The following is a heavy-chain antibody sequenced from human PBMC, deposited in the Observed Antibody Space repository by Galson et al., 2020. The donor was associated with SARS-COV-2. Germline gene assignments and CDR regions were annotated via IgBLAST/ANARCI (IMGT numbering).Heavy chain of an antibody. V-gene: IGHV3-30-3*01. CDR1: GLPFSANA. CDR3: ASLTLTKTPP. J-gene: IGHJ5*02. Sequence: TGGSLRLSCAASGLPFSANAMHWVRQPPGKGLEWVAVISSDGSNIYYADSVRGRFTISRDNSKNTVYLQMNSLRPEDTAVYCCASLTLTKTPPWGQGTLVTVSS. D-gene: IGHD2-2*01. CDR2: ISSDGSNI.